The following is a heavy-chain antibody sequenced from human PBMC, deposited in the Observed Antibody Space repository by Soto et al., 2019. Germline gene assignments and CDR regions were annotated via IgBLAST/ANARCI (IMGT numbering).Heavy chain of an antibody. CDR3: AKNWDTTFSSSSH. Sequence: EVQLLESGGGLVQPGGSLRLSCAASGFTFTTYAMSWVRQAPGKGLEWVSAISGSAGSTYYADSVKGRFTISRDNSKNTLYLQMNSLRAEDTAVYYCAKNWDTTFSSSSHWGKGTLVSVSS. V-gene: IGHV3-23*01. J-gene: IGHJ4*02. D-gene: IGHD6-6*01. CDR2: ISGSAGST. CDR1: GFTFTTYA.